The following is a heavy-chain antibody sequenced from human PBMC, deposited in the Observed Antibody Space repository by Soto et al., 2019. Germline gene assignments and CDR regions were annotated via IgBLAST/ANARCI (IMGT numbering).Heavy chain of an antibody. CDR1: GGSISSGGYY. J-gene: IGHJ4*02. Sequence: QVQLQESGPGLVKPSQTLSLTCTVSGGSISSGGYYWSWIRQHPGKGLEWIGYIYYSGSTYYNPSLESRVTISVDTSKNQFSLKLSSVTAADTAVYYCASIVSSAHAEFSDWGQGTLVTVSS. V-gene: IGHV4-31*03. CDR3: ASIVSSAHAEFSD. D-gene: IGHD2-15*01. CDR2: IYYSGST.